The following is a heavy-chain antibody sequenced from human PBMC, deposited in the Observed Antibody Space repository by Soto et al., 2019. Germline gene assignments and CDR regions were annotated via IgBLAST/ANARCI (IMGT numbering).Heavy chain of an antibody. CDR1: GFTFGSLA. V-gene: IGHV3-30*18. J-gene: IGHJ6*02. CDR2: ISYDGRNG. CDR3: VKYSWGYSYHGGRDSYHGIDD. Sequence: QVQLVESGGGVVQPGRSLRLSCVASGFTFGSLAMHWVRQAPGKGLEWVAVISYDGRNGFYAESVKGRFIISRDNSKNTFFLQMNRLRSRDTAVYSCVKYSWGYSYHGGRDSYHGIDDWGQGTTVTVSS. D-gene: IGHD2-21*01.